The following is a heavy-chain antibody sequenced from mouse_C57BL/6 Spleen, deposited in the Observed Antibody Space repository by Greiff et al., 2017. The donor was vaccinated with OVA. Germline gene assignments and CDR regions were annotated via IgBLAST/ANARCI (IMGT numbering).Heavy chain of an antibody. Sequence: EVKLMESGGGLVKPGGSLKLSCAASGFTFSDYGMHWVRQAPEKGLEWVAYISSGSSTIYYADTVKGRFTISRDNAKNTLFLRMTSLRSEDTAMYYCARRWDGGVDYWGQGTTLTVSS. CDR2: ISSGSSTI. D-gene: IGHD4-1*01. CDR1: GFTFSDYG. J-gene: IGHJ2*01. V-gene: IGHV5-17*01. CDR3: ARRWDGGVDY.